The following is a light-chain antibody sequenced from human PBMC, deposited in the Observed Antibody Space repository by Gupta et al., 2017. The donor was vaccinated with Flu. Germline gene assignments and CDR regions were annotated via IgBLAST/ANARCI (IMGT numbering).Light chain of an antibody. V-gene: IGKV4-1*01. CDR3: EQYFGIPT. CDR1: QSVLYSLNNKNY. J-gene: IGKJ1*01. CDR2: WES. Sequence: DIVMTQSPDSLAVSLGERATINCKSSQSVLYSLNNKNYLAWYQQEPGQPPKVLLYWESTRESGLPDRFVGSGAGTDFTLSINSLQAGDVAVYYWEQYFGIPTLGQGTKVEIK.